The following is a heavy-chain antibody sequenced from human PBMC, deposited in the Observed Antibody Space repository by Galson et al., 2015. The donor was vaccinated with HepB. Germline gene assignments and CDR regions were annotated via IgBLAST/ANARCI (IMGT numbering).Heavy chain of an antibody. V-gene: IGHV1-69*02. CDR1: GGTFSSYT. D-gene: IGHD3-22*01. CDR3: AQTPDSSGYYPMGY. CDR2: IIPILGIA. Sequence: SVKVSCKASGGTFSSYTISWVRQAPGQGPEWMGRIIPILGIANYAQKFQGRVTITADKSTSTAYMELSSLRSEDTAVYYCAQTPDSSGYYPMGYWGQGTLVTVSS. J-gene: IGHJ4*02.